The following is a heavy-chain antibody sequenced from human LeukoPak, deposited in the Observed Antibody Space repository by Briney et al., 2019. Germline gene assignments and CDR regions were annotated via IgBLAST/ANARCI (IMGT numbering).Heavy chain of an antibody. Sequence: PGGSLRLSCAASGFTFSSYSMNWVRQAPGKGLEWVTSISSSSSYIYYADSVKGRFTISRDNAKNSLYLQMNILRAEDTAVYYCARDSWSSAAAVGYFDYWGQGTLVTVSS. CDR3: ARDSWSSAAAVGYFDY. D-gene: IGHD6-13*01. V-gene: IGHV3-21*01. CDR2: ISSSSSYI. CDR1: GFTFSSYS. J-gene: IGHJ4*02.